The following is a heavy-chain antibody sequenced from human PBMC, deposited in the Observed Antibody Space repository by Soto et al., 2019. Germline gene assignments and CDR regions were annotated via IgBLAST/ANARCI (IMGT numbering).Heavy chain of an antibody. CDR3: AIPGSAQQNRGSWFDP. Sequence: QVQLVQSGAEVKKPGASVMLSCKASGYIFTNYGISWVRQAPGQGLEWMGWVNPYNGNTNYAQKLQGRVTMTTDTSTSTVYMELRSLRSDYTTLYYCAIPGSAQQNRGSWFDPCCQGTLVTVSS. D-gene: IGHD3-10*01. J-gene: IGHJ5*02. CDR2: VNPYNGNT. CDR1: GYIFTNYG. V-gene: IGHV1-18*01.